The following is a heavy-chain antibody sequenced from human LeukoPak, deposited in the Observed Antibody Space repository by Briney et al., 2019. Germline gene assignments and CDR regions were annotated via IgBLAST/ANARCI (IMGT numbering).Heavy chain of an antibody. J-gene: IGHJ4*02. D-gene: IGHD1-26*01. Sequence: PGGSLRLSCAASGFTFSSYAMHWVRQAPGKGLEWVAVISYDGSNKYYADSVKGRFTISRDNSKNTLYLQMNSLRAEDTAVYYCARHQPLVGAIDYWGQGTLVTVSS. V-gene: IGHV3-30-3*01. CDR1: GFTFSSYA. CDR3: ARHQPLVGAIDY. CDR2: ISYDGSNK.